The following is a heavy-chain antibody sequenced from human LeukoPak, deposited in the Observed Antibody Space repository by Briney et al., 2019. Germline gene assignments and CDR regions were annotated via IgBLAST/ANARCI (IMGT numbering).Heavy chain of an antibody. J-gene: IGHJ4*02. CDR1: GYTFTSYY. Sequence: GASVKVSCKASGYTFTSYYMHWVRQAPGQGLEWMGIINPSGGSTSYAQKFQGRVTMTRDMSTSTVYMELSSLRAEDTAVYYCARAIHYYGSGSYSGPLLYFDYWGQGTLVTVSS. CDR3: ARAIHYYGSGSYSGPLLYFDY. V-gene: IGHV1-46*01. D-gene: IGHD3-10*01. CDR2: INPSGGST.